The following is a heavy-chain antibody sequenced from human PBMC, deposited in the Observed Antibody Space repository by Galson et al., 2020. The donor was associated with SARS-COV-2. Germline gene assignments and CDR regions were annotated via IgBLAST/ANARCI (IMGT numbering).Heavy chain of an antibody. CDR2: ISLSGNYI. CDR3: ARPAAGMVMTKDHAFDI. J-gene: IGHJ3*02. CDR1: GFTFSQYY. V-gene: IGHV3-11*03. D-gene: IGHD2-21*02. Sequence: GESLKISCTVSGFTFSQYYMSWIRQAPGKGPEWLSYISLSGNYIDYAESVRGRFTISRDNARNLLFLQMNNLRVEDTAVYYCARPAAGMVMTKDHAFDIWGQGTMVTVSS.